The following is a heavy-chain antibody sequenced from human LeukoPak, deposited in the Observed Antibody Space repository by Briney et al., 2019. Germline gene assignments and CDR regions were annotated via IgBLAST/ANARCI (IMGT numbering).Heavy chain of an antibody. CDR1: GFSISNGYY. J-gene: IGHJ4*02. CDR2: IYHSDSI. Sequence: SETLSLTCGVSGFSISNGYYWGWIRQAPGKRLEWIATIYHSDSIYYNPSLMSRFAISVDTSKNQFSLKVTSVTAADTAVYYCARADSGSHSHFDYWGQGTLVTISS. D-gene: IGHD1-26*01. V-gene: IGHV4-38-2*01. CDR3: ARADSGSHSHFDY.